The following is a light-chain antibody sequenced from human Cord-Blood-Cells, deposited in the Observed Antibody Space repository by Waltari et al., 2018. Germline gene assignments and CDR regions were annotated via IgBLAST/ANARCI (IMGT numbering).Light chain of an antibody. Sequence: QPALTQPPSASGSPGQSVTFSCTGTSSGDGGYNYVTWYQQHPGQTPKPMIYEVSKRTSGVPVRFSGSKPGNTASLTVSGLQAEDEADYFCSSYAGSNNFFGTGTKVTVL. J-gene: IGLJ1*01. CDR1: SSGDGGYNY. V-gene: IGLV2-8*01. CDR3: SSYAGSNNF. CDR2: EVS.